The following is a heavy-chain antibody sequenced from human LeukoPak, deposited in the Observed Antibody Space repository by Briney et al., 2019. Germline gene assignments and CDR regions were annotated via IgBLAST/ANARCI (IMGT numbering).Heavy chain of an antibody. CDR3: ARHNPTPLYMIVEPFDY. V-gene: IGHV3-21*01. CDR1: GFIITGHS. Sequence: PGGSLRLSCEASGFIITGHSMNWVRQAPGKGLEWVASIDTSSFYIYHADAVMGRFTISRDNAKNSLYLQMNSLRAEDTAVYYCARHNPTPLYMIVEPFDYWGQGTLVTVSS. D-gene: IGHD3-22*01. J-gene: IGHJ4*02. CDR2: IDTSSFYI.